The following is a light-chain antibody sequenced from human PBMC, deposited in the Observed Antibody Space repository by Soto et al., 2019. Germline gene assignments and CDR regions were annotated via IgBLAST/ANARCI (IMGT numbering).Light chain of an antibody. Sequence: SYELTQPPSVSVAPGKTARITCGGNNIGSKSVHWYQQKTGQAPVLVIYYDSDRPSGIPERFSGSNSGNTATLTISRVEAWDEADYYCQVWDSSSDHVVFGGGTKLTVL. CDR2: YDS. V-gene: IGLV3-21*04. CDR3: QVWDSSSDHVV. CDR1: NIGSKS. J-gene: IGLJ2*01.